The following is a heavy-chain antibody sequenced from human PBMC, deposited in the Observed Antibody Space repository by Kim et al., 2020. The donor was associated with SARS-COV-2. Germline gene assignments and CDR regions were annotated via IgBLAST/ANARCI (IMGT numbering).Heavy chain of an antibody. CDR3: AREVVVVVAATSQSWFDP. CDR2: IYYSGST. J-gene: IGHJ5*02. Sequence: SETLSLTCTVSGGSISSSSYYWGWIRQPPGKGLEWIGSIYYSGSTYYNPSLKSRVTISVDTSKNQFSLKLSSVTAADTAVYYCAREVVVVVAATSQSWFDPWGQGTLVTVSS. V-gene: IGHV4-39*07. D-gene: IGHD2-15*01. CDR1: GGSISSSSYY.